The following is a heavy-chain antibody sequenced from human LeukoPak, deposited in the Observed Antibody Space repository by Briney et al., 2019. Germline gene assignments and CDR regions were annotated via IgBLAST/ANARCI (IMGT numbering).Heavy chain of an antibody. CDR1: GFTFSSNY. J-gene: IGHJ6*04. Sequence: GGSLRLSCAASGFTFSSNYMGWVRQAPGKGLEWVSVIYSGGSTYYADSVKGRFTISRDNSKNTLYLQMNSLRAEDTAVYYCASTHDYGDYVPVWGKGTTVTVSS. D-gene: IGHD4-17*01. V-gene: IGHV3-66*02. CDR2: IYSGGST. CDR3: ASTHDYGDYVPV.